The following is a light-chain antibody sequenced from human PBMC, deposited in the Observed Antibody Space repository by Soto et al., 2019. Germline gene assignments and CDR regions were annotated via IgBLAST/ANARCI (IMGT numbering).Light chain of an antibody. V-gene: IGKV1-5*03. CDR2: KAS. CDR1: QGIDHW. CDR3: QHYYTYPYT. J-gene: IGKJ2*01. Sequence: DIQMTQSPSTLSASVGDRVTITCRASQGIDHWLAWYQQKPGKAPKVLVYKASILEGGVRSRFSGSESGTEFTLTISSLQPDDFAAYYCQHYYTYPYTFGQGTKLDMK.